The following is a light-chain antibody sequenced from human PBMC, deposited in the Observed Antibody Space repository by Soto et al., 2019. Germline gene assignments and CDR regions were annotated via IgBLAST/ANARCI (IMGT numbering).Light chain of an antibody. J-gene: IGLJ1*01. CDR3: QSYDSSRSGFYV. V-gene: IGLV1-40*01. CDR2: GNS. Sequence: QSVLTQPPSVSGAPGQRVTISCTGSSSNIGAGYDVHWYQQPPGTAPKLLIYGNSNRPSGVPDRFSGSKSGTSASLAITGLQAEDEADYYCQSYDSSRSGFYVFGTGTKLTVL. CDR1: SSNIGAGYD.